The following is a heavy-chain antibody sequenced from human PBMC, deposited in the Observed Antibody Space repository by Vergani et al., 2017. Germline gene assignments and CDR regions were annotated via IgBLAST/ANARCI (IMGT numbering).Heavy chain of an antibody. D-gene: IGHD4-17*01. J-gene: IGHJ3*01. CDR3: ARDLDYGDYAD. CDR1: GFTFSSYG. Sequence: QVQLVESGGGVVQPGRSLRLSCAASGFTFSSYGMHWVRQAPGKVLEWVAVIWYDGSNKYYADSVKGRFTISRDNSKNTLYLQMNSLRAEDTAVYYCARDLDYGDYADWGQGTMVTVSS. V-gene: IGHV3-33*01. CDR2: IWYDGSNK.